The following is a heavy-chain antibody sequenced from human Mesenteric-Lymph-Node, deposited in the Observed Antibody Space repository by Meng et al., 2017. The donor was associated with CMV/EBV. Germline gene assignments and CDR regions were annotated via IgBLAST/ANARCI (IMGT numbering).Heavy chain of an antibody. CDR2: IYIGGSTT. D-gene: IGHD3-3*01. V-gene: IGHV3-23*03. J-gene: IGHJ5*02. CDR3: AKDVGYYDFWSGFDH. Sequence: GGSLRLSCAASGFIFSTYAMSWVRQAPGKGLEWVSVIYIGGSTTYYADSVKGRFTISRDNSKNTLYLQMSSMRAEDTAVYYFAKDVGYYDFWSGFDHWGQGTLVTVSS. CDR1: GFIFSTYA.